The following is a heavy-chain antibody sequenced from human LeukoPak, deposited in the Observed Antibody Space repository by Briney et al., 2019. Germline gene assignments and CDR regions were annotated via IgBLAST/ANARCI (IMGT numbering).Heavy chain of an antibody. D-gene: IGHD3-10*01. CDR2: INAGNGNT. V-gene: IGHV1-3*03. CDR3: ATEGKMVRGVYTDY. J-gene: IGHJ4*02. Sequence: ASVKVSCKASGYTFTSYAMHWVRQAPGQRLEWMGWINAGNGNTKYSQEFQGRVTITRDTSASAVYMELSSLRSDDMAVYYCATEGKMVRGVYTDYWGQGTLVTVSS. CDR1: GYTFTSYA.